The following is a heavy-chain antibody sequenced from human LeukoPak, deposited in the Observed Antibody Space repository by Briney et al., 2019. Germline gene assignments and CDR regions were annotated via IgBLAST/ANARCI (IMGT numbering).Heavy chain of an antibody. V-gene: IGHV1-18*01. J-gene: IGHJ3*02. Sequence: GASVKVSCKASGYTFSRYGVSWVRQAPGQGLEWMGWISAYNGNTNYAQRVQGRVSMTTDTSTTTASMELWSLRSDDTAVYYCARLTMRGLVADIWGQGTMVTVSS. CDR3: ARLTMRGLVADI. CDR2: ISAYNGNT. D-gene: IGHD4/OR15-4a*01. CDR1: GYTFSRYG.